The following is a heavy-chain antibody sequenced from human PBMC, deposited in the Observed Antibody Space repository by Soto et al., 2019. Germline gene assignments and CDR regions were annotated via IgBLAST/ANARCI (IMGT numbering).Heavy chain of an antibody. CDR2: IFSNDEK. D-gene: IGHD3-16*02. V-gene: IGHV2-26*01. CDR3: ARLLTFGGVIVFDY. Sequence: QVTLKESGPVLVKPTETLTLTCTVSGFSLSNARMGVSWIRQPPGKALEWLARIFSNDEKSYSTSLKSRLTISKDTSKSQVVLTMTNMDPVDTATYYCARLLTFGGVIVFDYWGQGTLVTVSS. CDR1: GFSLSNARMG. J-gene: IGHJ4*02.